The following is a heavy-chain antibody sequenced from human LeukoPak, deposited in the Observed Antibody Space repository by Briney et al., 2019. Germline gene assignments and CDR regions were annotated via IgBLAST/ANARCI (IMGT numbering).Heavy chain of an antibody. CDR1: GYTFTMYY. CDR3: AREQRWGLSPNLGGLFASYYTYYYMDV. D-gene: IGHD5-24*01. V-gene: IGHV1-46*01. Sequence: GASVKVSCKTSGYTFTMYYIHWVRQAPGQGLEWMGVINPTDGATTYAQRFQGRVTMTRDMSTTTVYMDLRRLSSDDTAVSFCAREQRWGLSPNLGGLFASYYTYYYMDVWGRGTTVTVSS. J-gene: IGHJ6*03. CDR2: INPTDGAT.